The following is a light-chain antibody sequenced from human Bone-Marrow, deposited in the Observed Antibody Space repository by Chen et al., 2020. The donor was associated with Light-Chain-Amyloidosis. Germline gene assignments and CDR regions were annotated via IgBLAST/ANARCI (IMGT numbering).Light chain of an antibody. CDR3: SSYTITNTLV. V-gene: IGLV2-14*01. CDR2: EVT. CDR1: SSDVGGDNH. J-gene: IGLJ1*01. Sequence: QSALTQPASVSGSPGQSITISCTGTSSDVGGDNHVSWDQQHPDKAPKLMIYEVTNRPSWVPDRFSGSKSDTTASLTISGLQTEDEADYFCSSYTITNTLVFGSGTRVTVL.